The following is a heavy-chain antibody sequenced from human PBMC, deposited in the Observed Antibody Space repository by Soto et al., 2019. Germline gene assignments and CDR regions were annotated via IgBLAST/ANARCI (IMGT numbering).Heavy chain of an antibody. CDR1: GFTFSHAC. D-gene: IGHD2-8*01. J-gene: IGHJ6*02. CDR3: ATMGHCSNGVCTYYYYGMDV. V-gene: IGHV3-15*07. Sequence: EVQLVESGGGLVKPGGSLRLSCGASGFTFSHACMNWVRQAPGQGREWVGRIKSKIDGGKSDYAAPVKGRFSISRDESKDTLFLQMNSLKTEVTAVYFCATMGHCSNGVCTYYYYGMDVWGLGTTVTVSS. CDR2: IKSKIDGGKS.